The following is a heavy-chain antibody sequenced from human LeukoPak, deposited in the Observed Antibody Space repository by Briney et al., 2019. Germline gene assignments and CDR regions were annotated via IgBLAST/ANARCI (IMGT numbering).Heavy chain of an antibody. CDR1: GGSFSGYY. J-gene: IGHJ5*02. Sequence: SETLSLTCAVYGGSFSGYYWGWIRQPPGKGLEWIGSIYYSGSTYYNPSLKSRVTISVDTSKNQFSLKLSSVTAADTAVYYCARDRGVLLWFGESRPYNWFDPWGQGTLVTVSS. CDR3: ARDRGVLLWFGESRPYNWFDP. CDR2: IYYSGST. D-gene: IGHD3-10*01. V-gene: IGHV4-34*01.